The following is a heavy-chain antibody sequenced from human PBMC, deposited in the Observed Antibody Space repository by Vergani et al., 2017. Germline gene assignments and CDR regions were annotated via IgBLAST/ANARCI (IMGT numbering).Heavy chain of an antibody. CDR2: ISSSGSTI. V-gene: IGHV3-11*01. D-gene: IGHD3-3*01. Sequence: QVQLVESGGGLVKPGGSLRLSCAASGFTFSDYYMSWIRQAPGKGLEWVSYISSSGSTIYYADSVKGRFTISRDNAKNSLYLQMNSLRAEDTAVYYCAGDNGGVDCWSGYYAGYMDVWGKGTTVTVSS. J-gene: IGHJ6*03. CDR3: AGDNGGVDCWSGYYAGYMDV. CDR1: GFTFSDYY.